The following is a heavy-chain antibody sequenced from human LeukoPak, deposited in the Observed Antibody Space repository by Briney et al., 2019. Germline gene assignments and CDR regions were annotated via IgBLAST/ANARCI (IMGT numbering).Heavy chain of an antibody. J-gene: IGHJ4*02. D-gene: IGHD3-22*01. V-gene: IGHV3-33*06. CDR2: IWYDGSQK. CDR1: GFIFTKYG. CDR3: AKRGVVIRVILVGFHKEAYYFDS. Sequence: GGSLRLSCAASGFIFTKYGMHWVRQAPGKGLEWVAIIWYDGSQKHYADSVKGRFTISRDDSKNTLYLQMNSLRAEDTAVYFCAKRGVVIRVILVGFHKEAYYFDSWGQGALVTVSS.